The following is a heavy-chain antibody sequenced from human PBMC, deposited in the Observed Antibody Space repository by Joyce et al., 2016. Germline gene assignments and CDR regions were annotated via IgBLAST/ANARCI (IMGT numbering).Heavy chain of an antibody. Sequence: EVQVLESGGGLVQPGGSLRLSCAASELTFSSYAMTWVRQAQGKGQEGVSAISGSGGSTHYADSVKGRFTISRDNSKNTLYLQMNSLRAEDTAIYYCAKLLYAQNYYGMDVWGQGTTVTVSS. CDR2: ISGSGGST. J-gene: IGHJ6*02. V-gene: IGHV3-23*01. CDR1: ELTFSSYA. D-gene: IGHD2/OR15-2a*01. CDR3: AKLLYAQNYYGMDV.